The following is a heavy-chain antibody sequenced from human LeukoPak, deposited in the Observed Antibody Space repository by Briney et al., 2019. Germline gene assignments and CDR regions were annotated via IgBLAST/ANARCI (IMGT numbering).Heavy chain of an antibody. CDR1: GFPFSSYW. CDR2: IKQDGSEK. Sequence: GGSLRLSCAASGFPFSSYWMSWVRQAPGKGLEWVANIKQDGSEKYYVDSVKGRFTISRDNAKNSLYLQMNSLRAEDTAVYYCARGSGYYTAEGYYFDYWGQGTLVTVSS. CDR3: ARGSGYYTAEGYYFDY. V-gene: IGHV3-7*01. J-gene: IGHJ4*02. D-gene: IGHD3-3*01.